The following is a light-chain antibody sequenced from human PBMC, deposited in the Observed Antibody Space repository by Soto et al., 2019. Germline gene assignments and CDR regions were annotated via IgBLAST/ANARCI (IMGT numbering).Light chain of an antibody. CDR3: QEYGSSPTT. CDR2: GAS. J-gene: IGKJ1*01. V-gene: IGKV3-20*01. CDR1: QSVSSSY. Sequence: EIVLTQSPGTLSLSPGERATLSCRASQSVSSSYLAWYQQKPGQAPRLLIYGASSRATGIPDRFSGSGSGTDLTLTISRLEPEEFAVYYCQEYGSSPTTFGQGPKVEIK.